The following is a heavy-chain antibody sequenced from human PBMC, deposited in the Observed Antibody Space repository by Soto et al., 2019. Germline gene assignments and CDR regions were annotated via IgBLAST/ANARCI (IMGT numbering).Heavy chain of an antibody. V-gene: IGHV4-30-4*01. J-gene: IGHJ3*02. CDR1: GGSIRSGDYY. CDR3: ARARHGGWLAFDM. Sequence: SETLSLTCTVSGGSIRSGDYYWSWIRQPPGKGLEWIGYIHYSGSTDYNPSLKSRVTVSLDTSKNQVSLKLSSATAADTAVYYCARARHGGWLAFDMWGQGTLVTVSS. D-gene: IGHD5-12*01. CDR2: IHYSGST.